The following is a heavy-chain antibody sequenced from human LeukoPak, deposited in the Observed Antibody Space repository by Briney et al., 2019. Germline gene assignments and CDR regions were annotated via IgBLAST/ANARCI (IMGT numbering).Heavy chain of an antibody. CDR3: ARGLRYYDILTGYYTYYFDY. CDR2: IYYSGST. D-gene: IGHD3-9*01. J-gene: IGHJ4*02. V-gene: IGHV4-59*01. CDR1: GGSISSYY. Sequence: SETLSLTCTVSGGSISSYYWSWIRQPPGKGLEWIGYIYYSGSTNYNPSLTSRVTISVDTSKNQFSLKLSSVTAADTAVYYCARGLRYYDILTGYYTYYFDYWGQGTLVTVSS.